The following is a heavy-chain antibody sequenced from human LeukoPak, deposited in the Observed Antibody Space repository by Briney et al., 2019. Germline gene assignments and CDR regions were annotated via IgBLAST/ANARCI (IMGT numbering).Heavy chain of an antibody. V-gene: IGHV3-21*04. CDR2: ISSSSRDI. D-gene: IGHD3-10*01. CDR1: GFTFTSYA. J-gene: IGHJ4*02. CDR3: AKDSGFGFYFDY. Sequence: GGSLRLSCAASGFTFTSYAMNWVRQAPGKGLEWVSSISSSSRDINYADSVKGRFTISRDNSKNTLYLQMNSLRAEDTAVYYCAKDSGFGFYFDYWGQGTLVTVSS.